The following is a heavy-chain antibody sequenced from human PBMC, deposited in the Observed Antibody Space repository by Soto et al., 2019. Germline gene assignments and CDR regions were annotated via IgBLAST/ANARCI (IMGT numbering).Heavy chain of an antibody. CDR2: ISGSGGST. J-gene: IGHJ5*02. CDR1: GFTFSSYA. CDR3: AKTPPIVLVPAAIWFDP. Sequence: LRLSCAASGFTFSSYAMSWVRQAPGKGLEWVSAISGSGGSTYYADSVKGRFTISRDNSKNTLYLQMNSLRAEDTAVYYCAKTPPIVLVPAAIWFDPWGQGTLVTVSS. D-gene: IGHD2-2*01. V-gene: IGHV3-23*01.